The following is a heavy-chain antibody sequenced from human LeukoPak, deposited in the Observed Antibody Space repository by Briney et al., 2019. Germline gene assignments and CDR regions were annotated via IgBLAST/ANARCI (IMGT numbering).Heavy chain of an antibody. Sequence: GRSLRLSCAASGFTFNSYWMWWVRLASGKGLEWVANINPYGSDTYYADSVKGRFTVSRDNAKNSLYLQMNSLTAEDTATYYCVRDRSYGSQYYYYIDVWGRGTTVTVSS. D-gene: IGHD4-17*01. V-gene: IGHV3-7*01. CDR1: GFTFNSYW. CDR2: INPYGSDT. CDR3: VRDRSYGSQYYYYIDV. J-gene: IGHJ6*03.